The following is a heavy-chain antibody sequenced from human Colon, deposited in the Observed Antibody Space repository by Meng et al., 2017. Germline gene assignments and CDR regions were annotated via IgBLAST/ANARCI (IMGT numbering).Heavy chain of an antibody. CDR1: GGSISSGGYY. V-gene: IGHV4-31*03. J-gene: IGHJ5*02. CDR3: ARDQRGYGNWFDP. Sequence: QGQLQEAGPGLGTPSQSLSLTCTVSGGSISSGGYYWTWIRQRPGKGLEWIGYIYYSGTTYYNPSLKSRVTISVDTSKNQFSLKLSSVTAADTAVYYCARDQRGYGNWFDPWGQGTLVTVSS. CDR2: IYYSGTT. D-gene: IGHD5-18*01.